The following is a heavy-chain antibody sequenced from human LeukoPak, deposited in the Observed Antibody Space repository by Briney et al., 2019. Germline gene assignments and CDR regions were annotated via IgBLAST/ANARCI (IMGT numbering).Heavy chain of an antibody. J-gene: IGHJ4*02. CDR1: GFTFSSYA. Sequence: GGSLRLSCAASGFTFSSYAMSWVRQAPGKGLEWVSAVSGRGSRTFYAESVKGRFTISRDNSQNTLYLQMHSLRAEDTAVYYCAKDPYGDDYNYSLDYWGQGTLVTVSS. CDR3: AKDPYGDDYNYSLDY. V-gene: IGHV3-23*01. D-gene: IGHD4-17*01. CDR2: VSGRGSRT.